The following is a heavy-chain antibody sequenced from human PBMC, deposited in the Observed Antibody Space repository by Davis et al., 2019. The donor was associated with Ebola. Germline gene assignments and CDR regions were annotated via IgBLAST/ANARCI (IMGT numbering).Heavy chain of an antibody. V-gene: IGHV3-23*01. Sequence: GESLKISCAASGFTFSSYAMSWVRQAPGKGLEWVSGISGSGGSTYYADSMKGRFTISRDNSKNTLYLQMNSLRAEDTAVYYCAKDRVYSSGWNDAFDIWGQGTMVTVSS. CDR2: ISGSGGST. J-gene: IGHJ3*02. CDR3: AKDRVYSSGWNDAFDI. D-gene: IGHD6-19*01. CDR1: GFTFSSYA.